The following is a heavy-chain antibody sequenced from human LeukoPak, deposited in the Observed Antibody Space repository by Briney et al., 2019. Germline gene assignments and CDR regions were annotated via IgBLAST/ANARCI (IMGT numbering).Heavy chain of an antibody. CDR1: GFTFRRNS. Sequence: GGSLRLSCEGSGFTFRRNSMNWVRQAPGKGLEWVSFISSSSGTIYYADSVKGRFTISRDNAENSLYLQMNSLRDEDTAVYYCARGDSSGCHCYFDSWGQGTLVTVSS. J-gene: IGHJ4*01. CDR2: ISSSSGTI. D-gene: IGHD3-22*01. CDR3: ARGDSSGCHCYFDS. V-gene: IGHV3-48*02.